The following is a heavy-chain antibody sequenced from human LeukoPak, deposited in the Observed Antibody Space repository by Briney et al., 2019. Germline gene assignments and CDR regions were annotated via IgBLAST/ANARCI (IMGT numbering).Heavy chain of an antibody. J-gene: IGHJ3*02. CDR1: GDSVTSGGYF. CDR3: ARDVVVTSSPDAFDI. CDR2: ISDSGTT. D-gene: IGHD2-21*02. Sequence: ASETLSLTCTVSGDSVTSGGYFWTWIRQHPGKSLEWIGYISDSGTTSYNPSLKSRVSISVATSNNQFSLRLSSVTAADTAVYYCARDVVVTSSPDAFDIWGQGTMVTVSS. V-gene: IGHV4-31*03.